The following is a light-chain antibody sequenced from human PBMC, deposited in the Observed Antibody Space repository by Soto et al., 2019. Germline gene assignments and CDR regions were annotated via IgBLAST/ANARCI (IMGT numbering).Light chain of an antibody. Sequence: IVLTQSPRTVSLSPGERATLSCRASQSVSSYSLAWYQQKPGQAPRLVMYGTSNRATGIPDRFSGGGSGTDFTFTISRLEPEDFAVYYCQQYDSSPRTFGQGTKMDIK. V-gene: IGKV3-20*01. CDR2: GTS. CDR1: QSVSSYS. CDR3: QQYDSSPRT. J-gene: IGKJ1*01.